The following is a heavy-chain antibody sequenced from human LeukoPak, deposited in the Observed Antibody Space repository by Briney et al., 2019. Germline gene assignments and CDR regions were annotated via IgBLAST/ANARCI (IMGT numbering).Heavy chain of an antibody. J-gene: IGHJ5*02. CDR2: IYYSGST. CDR1: GGSISPYY. CDR3: ARAGEMSTIGRFDP. V-gene: IGHV4-59*01. Sequence: PSETLSLTCTVSGGSISPYYWTWIRQSPGKGLEWIGYIYYSGSTNYNPSLKSRITISVDTSRNQFSLKLSSVTAADTAVYYCARAGEMSTIGRFDPWGQGTLVTVSS. D-gene: IGHD5-24*01.